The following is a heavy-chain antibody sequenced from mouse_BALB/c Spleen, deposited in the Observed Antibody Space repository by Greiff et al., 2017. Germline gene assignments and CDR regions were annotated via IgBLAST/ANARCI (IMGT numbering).Heavy chain of an antibody. CDR3: ARSYYETTYAMDY. CDR2: ISYSGST. V-gene: IGHV3-2*02. D-gene: IGHD2-4*01. Sequence: QLQESGPGLVKPSQSLSLTCTVTGYSITSDYAWNWIRQFPGNKLEWMGYISYSGSTSYNPSLKSRISITRDTSKNQFFLQLNSVTTEDTATYYCARSYYETTYAMDYWGQGTSVTVSA. CDR1: GYSITSDYA. J-gene: IGHJ4*01.